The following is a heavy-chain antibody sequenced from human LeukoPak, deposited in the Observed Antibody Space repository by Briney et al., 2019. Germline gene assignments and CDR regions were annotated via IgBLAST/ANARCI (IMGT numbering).Heavy chain of an antibody. J-gene: IGHJ5*02. Sequence: GGSLRLSCAASGFTFSNYGMHWVRQAPGKGLEWVAVIWYDGSSKYYADFVKGRFTISRDNSKDTLYLQMSSLRAEDTAVFYCARSHVVIPSTISXWFDXXGQGTLVTVS. CDR2: IWYDGSSK. CDR3: ARSHVVIPSTISXWFDX. D-gene: IGHD2-2*01. V-gene: IGHV3-33*01. CDR1: GFTFSNYG.